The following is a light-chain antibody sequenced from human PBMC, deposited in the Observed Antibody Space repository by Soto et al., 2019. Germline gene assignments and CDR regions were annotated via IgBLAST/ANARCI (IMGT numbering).Light chain of an antibody. CDR3: QSYDSVFVV. J-gene: IGLJ2*01. CDR2: ENN. CDR1: SGSIANNY. V-gene: IGLV6-57*04. Sequence: NFMLTQPHSVSESPGKTLSISCTRSSGSIANNYVQWYQQRPGSAPTTVIYENNQRLSGVPDRFSGSTDGSSNSASLTLSALQTEDEADYYSQSYDSVFVVFGGGTKLTVL.